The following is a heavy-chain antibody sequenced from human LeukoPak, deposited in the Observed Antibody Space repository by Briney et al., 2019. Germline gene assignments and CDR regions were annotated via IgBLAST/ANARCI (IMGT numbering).Heavy chain of an antibody. D-gene: IGHD6-19*01. J-gene: IGHJ5*02. V-gene: IGHV1-18*01. CDR2: ISAYNGNT. CDR3: ARTVEAGTAQNRFDP. Sequence: ASVKVSCKASGYTFTSYGISWVRQAPGQGLEWMGWISAYNGNTNYAQKLQGRVTMTTDTSTSTAYMELRSLRSDDTAVYYCARTVEAGTAQNRFDPWGQGTLVTVSS. CDR1: GYTFTSYG.